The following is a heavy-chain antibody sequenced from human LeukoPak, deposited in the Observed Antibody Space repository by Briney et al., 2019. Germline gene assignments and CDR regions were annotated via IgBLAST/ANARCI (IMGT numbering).Heavy chain of an antibody. Sequence: SETLSLTCAVYDGSFSGSYWSWIRQPPGKGLEWIGEINHSGSTNYNSSLKSRVTISVDTSKNQFSLKLSSVTAADTAVYYCARVYCSGGSCPERGMDVWGKGTRSPSPQ. CDR1: DGSFSGSY. V-gene: IGHV4-34*01. J-gene: IGHJ6*04. CDR2: INHSGST. D-gene: IGHD2-15*01. CDR3: ARVYCSGGSCPERGMDV.